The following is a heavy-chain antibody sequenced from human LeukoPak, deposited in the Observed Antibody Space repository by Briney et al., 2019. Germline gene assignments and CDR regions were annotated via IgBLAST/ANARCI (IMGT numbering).Heavy chain of an antibody. Sequence: SETLSLTCTVSGGSISSGSYYWSWIRQPAGKGLEWIGRIYTSGSTNYNPSLKSRVTISVDTSKNQFSLKLSSVPAADTAVYYCVRAFGFPDAFDIWGQGTMVTVSS. CDR1: GGSISSGSYY. D-gene: IGHD3-16*01. CDR2: IYTSGST. V-gene: IGHV4-61*02. J-gene: IGHJ3*02. CDR3: VRAFGFPDAFDI.